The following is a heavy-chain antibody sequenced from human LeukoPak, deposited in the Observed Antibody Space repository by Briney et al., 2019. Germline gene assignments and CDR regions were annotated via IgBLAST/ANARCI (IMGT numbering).Heavy chain of an antibody. D-gene: IGHD4-17*01. Sequence: SETLSLTCAVYGGSFGGYYWGWIRQPPGKGLEWIGSMCHSGSTYYNPSLKSRVTISVDTSKNQFSLKLSSVTAADTAVYYCARDRGDYGDYPYRYFDLWGRGTLVTVSS. V-gene: IGHV4-38-2*02. CDR1: GGSFGGYY. CDR3: ARDRGDYGDYPYRYFDL. J-gene: IGHJ2*01. CDR2: MCHSGST.